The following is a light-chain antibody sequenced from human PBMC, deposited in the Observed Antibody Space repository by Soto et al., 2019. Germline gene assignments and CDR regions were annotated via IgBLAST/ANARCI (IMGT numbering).Light chain of an antibody. CDR1: QSVSNY. J-gene: IGKJ1*01. V-gene: IGKV3-20*01. CDR3: QQYGSSPGT. CDR2: GAF. Sequence: EIVLTQSPGTLSLSPGERATLSCRASQSVSNYVAWYQHKPGEAPRLLIYGAFSRATGIPDRFSGSGSGTDFTLTISGLEPEDFAVYYCQQYGSSPGTFGQGTKVEIK.